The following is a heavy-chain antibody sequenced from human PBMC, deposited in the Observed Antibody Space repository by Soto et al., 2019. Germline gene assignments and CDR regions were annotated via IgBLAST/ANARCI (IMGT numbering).Heavy chain of an antibody. CDR1: GDSISSYF. D-gene: IGHD1-1*01. CDR2: VYYSGST. CDR3: ARDVGTYTWFFDL. Sequence: QVQLQESGPGLVKPSETLSLTCTVSGDSISSYFWSWIRQPPGKGLEWIGYVYYSGSTHYNPSLKSRVTISVDTSKNQFSLKLRSVTAADTAIYYCARDVGTYTWFFDLWGRGTLVTVSS. V-gene: IGHV4-59*01. J-gene: IGHJ2*01.